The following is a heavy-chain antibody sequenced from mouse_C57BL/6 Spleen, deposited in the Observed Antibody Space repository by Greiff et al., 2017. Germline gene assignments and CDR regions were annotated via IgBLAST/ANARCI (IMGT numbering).Heavy chain of an antibody. J-gene: IGHJ1*03. CDR3: ARRLGYYYGSSHYWYFDV. V-gene: IGHV1-72*01. CDR2: IDPNSGGT. D-gene: IGHD1-1*01. Sequence: VQLQQSGAELVKPGASVKLSCKASGYTFTSYWMHWVKQRPGRGLEWIGRIDPNSGGTKYNEKFKSKATLTVDKPSSTAYMQLSSLTSEDSAVYYCARRLGYYYGSSHYWYFDVWGTGTTVTVAS. CDR1: GYTFTSYW.